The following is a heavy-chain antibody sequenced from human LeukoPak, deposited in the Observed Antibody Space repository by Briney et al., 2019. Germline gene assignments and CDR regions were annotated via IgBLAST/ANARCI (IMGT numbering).Heavy chain of an antibody. CDR3: AKDLDSSGWSPLQH. D-gene: IGHD6-19*01. CDR1: GFTFRSYA. CDR2: VSGSGSDT. Sequence: GGSLRLSRAASGFTFRSYAMSWVRQAPAKGLEWVSTVSGSGSDTYYADSLKDRFTISRDNSKNTLYLQMNSLRAEDTALYYCAKDLDSSGWSPLQHWGQGTLVTVSS. J-gene: IGHJ1*01. V-gene: IGHV3-23*01.